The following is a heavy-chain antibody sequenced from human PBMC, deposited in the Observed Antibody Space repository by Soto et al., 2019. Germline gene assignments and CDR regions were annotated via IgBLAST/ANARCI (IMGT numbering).Heavy chain of an antibody. CDR2: INTGNGKK. CDR3: ARGTSGWLTGWYYFDY. D-gene: IGHD6-19*01. Sequence: VSWVQVSCQTSGYTFSSYVLHWVRPAAGQGLEGMGWINTGNGKKKYSWKLHDRVTITRETYVNKVNMELRALTSEDTAVYYCARGTSGWLTGWYYFDYWGQGIPGTLSS. CDR1: GYTFSSYV. J-gene: IGHJ4*02. V-gene: IGHV1-3*04.